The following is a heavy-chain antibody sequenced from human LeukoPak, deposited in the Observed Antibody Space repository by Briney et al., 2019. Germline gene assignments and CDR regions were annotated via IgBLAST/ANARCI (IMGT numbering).Heavy chain of an antibody. D-gene: IGHD3-10*01. Sequence: PSETLSLTCTVSGGSISSYYWSWIRQPPGKGLEWIVYIYYSGSTNYNPSLKSRVTISVDTSKNQFSLKLSSVTAADTAVYYCARRDYGSGNNWFDPWGQGTLVTVSS. V-gene: IGHV4-59*08. J-gene: IGHJ5*02. CDR1: GGSISSYY. CDR3: ARRDYGSGNNWFDP. CDR2: IYYSGST.